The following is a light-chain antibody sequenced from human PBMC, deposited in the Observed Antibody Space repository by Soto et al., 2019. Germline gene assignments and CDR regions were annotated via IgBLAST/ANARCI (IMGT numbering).Light chain of an antibody. CDR2: LNNDGSH. CDR3: QTWGTGLQV. J-gene: IGLJ2*01. Sequence: QLVLTQSPSASASLGASVKLTCTLSSGHSSYAIAWHQKQPGKGPRYLMDLNNDGSHTKGDGIPDRFSGSSSGAESYLIISSLQSEDEADYYCQTWGTGLQVFGCGTKLTVL. CDR1: SGHSSYA. V-gene: IGLV4-69*01.